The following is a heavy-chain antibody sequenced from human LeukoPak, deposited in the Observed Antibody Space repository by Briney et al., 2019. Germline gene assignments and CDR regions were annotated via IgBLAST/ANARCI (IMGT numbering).Heavy chain of an antibody. V-gene: IGHV3-30-3*01. CDR3: AREGVVAAPAHDY. CDR2: ISYDGSNK. Sequence: GGSLRLSCAASGFTFSSYAMHWVRQALGKGLEWVAVISYDGSNKYYADSVKGRFTISRDNSKNTLYLQMNSLRAEDTAVYYCAREGVVAAPAHDYWGQGTLVTVSS. J-gene: IGHJ4*02. D-gene: IGHD2-15*01. CDR1: GFTFSSYA.